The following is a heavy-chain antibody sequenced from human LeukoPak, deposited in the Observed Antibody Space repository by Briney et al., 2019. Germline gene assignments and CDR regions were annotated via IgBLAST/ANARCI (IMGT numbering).Heavy chain of an antibody. CDR2: IYSGGST. Sequence: GGSLRLSCAASGFTVSSNYMSWVRQPPGKGLEWVSVIYSGGSTYYADSVKGRFTISRDNSKNTLYLQMNSLRAEDTAVYYCARGGWGRYFDYWGQGTLVTVSS. D-gene: IGHD3-16*01. CDR1: GFTVSSNY. V-gene: IGHV3-66*02. CDR3: ARGGWGRYFDY. J-gene: IGHJ4*02.